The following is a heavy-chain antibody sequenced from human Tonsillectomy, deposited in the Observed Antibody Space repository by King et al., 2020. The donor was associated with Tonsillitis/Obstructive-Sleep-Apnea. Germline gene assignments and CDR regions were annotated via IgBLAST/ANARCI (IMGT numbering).Heavy chain of an antibody. CDR1: GFTFSNAW. Sequence: VQLVESGGGLVKPGGSLRLSCAASGFTFSNAWMNWVRQAPGKGLEWVGRIKSKTDGGTTDYAAPVKGRFTISRDDLKNTLYLQMNSLKTEDTAVYYCTTDEPWGYGDPQWDYWGQGTLVTVSS. CDR2: IKSKTDGGTT. V-gene: IGHV3-15*07. CDR3: TTDEPWGYGDPQWDY. J-gene: IGHJ4*02. D-gene: IGHD4-17*01.